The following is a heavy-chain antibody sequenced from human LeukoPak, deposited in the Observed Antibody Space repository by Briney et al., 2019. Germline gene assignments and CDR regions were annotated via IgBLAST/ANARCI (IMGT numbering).Heavy chain of an antibody. CDR2: ISDSSGTI. Sequence: HPGGSLRLSCAASGFTFSSYSMMWVRQAPGKGLEWVSYISDSSGTIYYADSVKGRFTISRDNAKNSLYLQMNSLRAEDTAVYYCTGKFDYWGQGTLVTVSS. CDR1: GFTFSSYS. V-gene: IGHV3-48*04. J-gene: IGHJ4*02. CDR3: TGKFDY.